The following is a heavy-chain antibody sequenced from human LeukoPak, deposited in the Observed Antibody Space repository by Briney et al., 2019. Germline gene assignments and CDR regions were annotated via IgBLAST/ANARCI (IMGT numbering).Heavy chain of an antibody. V-gene: IGHV3-23*01. CDR2: TGGSDDNT. CDR3: TKDLMTGFSSGWYFAY. Sequence: GGSLRLSCEGSGFTFNGYAFSWVRQAPGKGLEWVAVTGGSDDNTHYADSVKGRFTISRDNSEKRLFLQMNSLRPDDSALYYCTKDLMTGFSSGWYFAYWGQGTLVTVSS. J-gene: IGHJ4*02. CDR1: GFTFNGYA. D-gene: IGHD6-19*01.